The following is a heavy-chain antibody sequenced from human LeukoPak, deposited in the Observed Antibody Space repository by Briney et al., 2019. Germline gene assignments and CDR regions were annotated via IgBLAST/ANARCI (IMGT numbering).Heavy chain of an antibody. Sequence: PSETLSLTCTVSGGSISSYYWSWIRQPPGKGREWIGYIYYSGSTNYNPSLKSRVTISVDTSKNQFSLKLSSVTAADTAVYYCARVDTYYDFWSGNTINYYGMDVWGQGTTVTVSS. J-gene: IGHJ6*02. CDR3: ARVDTYYDFWSGNTINYYGMDV. CDR1: GGSISSYY. D-gene: IGHD3-3*01. V-gene: IGHV4-59*01. CDR2: IYYSGST.